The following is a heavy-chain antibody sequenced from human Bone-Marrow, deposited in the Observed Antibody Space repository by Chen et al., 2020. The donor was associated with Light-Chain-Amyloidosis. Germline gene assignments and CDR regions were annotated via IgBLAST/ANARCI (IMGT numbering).Heavy chain of an antibody. Sequence: EVQLEQSGPEVKKPGESLKIPCKGSGYTFPNYWIGWVRQMPGKGLEWMGVIYPDDSDARYSPSFEGQVTISADKSITTAYLQWRSLKASDTAMYYCARRRDGYNFDYWGQGTLATVSS. CDR1: GYTFPNYW. CDR2: IYPDDSDA. D-gene: IGHD5-12*01. J-gene: IGHJ4*02. V-gene: IGHV5-51*01. CDR3: ARRRDGYNFDY.